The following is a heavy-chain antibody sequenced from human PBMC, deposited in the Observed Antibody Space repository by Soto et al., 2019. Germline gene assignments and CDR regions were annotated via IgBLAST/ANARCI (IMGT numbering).Heavy chain of an antibody. CDR3: VRDGTKTLRDWFDP. D-gene: IGHD1-1*01. J-gene: IGHJ5*02. Sequence: SETLSLTCTVSGASISGFYWSWIRKSAGKGLEWIGRIYATGTTDYNPSLKSRVMMSVDTSKKQFSLKLRSVTAADTAVYYCVRDGTKTLRDWFDPWGQGSSVTVSS. CDR2: IYATGTT. V-gene: IGHV4-4*07. CDR1: GASISGFY.